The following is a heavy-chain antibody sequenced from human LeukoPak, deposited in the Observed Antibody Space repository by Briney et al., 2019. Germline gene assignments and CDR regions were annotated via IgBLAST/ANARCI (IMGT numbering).Heavy chain of an antibody. CDR2: ISPYNDNT. D-gene: IGHD6-19*01. CDR3: ARGTSSGSEY. CDR1: GYTFTSYG. Sequence: AASVKVSCKTSGYTFTSYGINWVRQAPGQGLEWMGWISPYNDNTDYAQNLQGRVTMTTDASTSTAYMELRTLTSVDTAVYYCARGTSSGSEYWGQGTLVTVSS. J-gene: IGHJ4*02. V-gene: IGHV1-18*01.